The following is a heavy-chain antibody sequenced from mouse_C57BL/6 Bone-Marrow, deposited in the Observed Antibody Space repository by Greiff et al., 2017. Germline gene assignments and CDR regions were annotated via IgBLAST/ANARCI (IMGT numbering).Heavy chain of an antibody. CDR2: IDPETGGT. V-gene: IGHV1-15*01. CDR3: TRPPLRGFAY. CDR1: GYTFTGYE. D-gene: IGHD6-1*01. J-gene: IGHJ3*01. Sequence: VQLQQSGAELVKPGASVTLSCKASGYTFTGYEMHWVKQTPVHGLEWIGAIDPETGGTAYNQKFKGKAILTADKSSSTAYMELRSLTSEDAAVYYCTRPPLRGFAYWGQGTLVTVSA.